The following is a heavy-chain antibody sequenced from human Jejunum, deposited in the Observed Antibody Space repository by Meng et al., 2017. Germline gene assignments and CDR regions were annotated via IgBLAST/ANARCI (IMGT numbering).Heavy chain of an antibody. D-gene: IGHD1-26*01. CDR1: GFTFNTSW. J-gene: IGHJ4*02. CDR3: ARDPAGGAVDY. CDR2: INHDGSQT. V-gene: IGHV3-7*01. Sequence: GESLKISCAASGFTFNTSWMSWVRQPPGRGLEWVADINHDGSQTRYVDSVKGRFTISRDNINNSLFLQMRGLSAEDSAVYYCARDPAGGAVDYWGRGTLVTVSS.